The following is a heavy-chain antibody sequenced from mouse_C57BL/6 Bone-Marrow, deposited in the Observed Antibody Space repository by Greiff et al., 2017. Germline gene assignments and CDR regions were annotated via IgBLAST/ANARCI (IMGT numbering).Heavy chain of an antibody. CDR1: GFSLTSYG. D-gene: IGHD2-2*01. V-gene: IGHV2-6-1*01. J-gene: IGHJ3*01. Sequence: VMLMESGPGLVAPSQSLSITCTVSGFSLTSYGVHWVRQPPGKGLEWLVVIWSDGSTTYNSALKSRLGISKENAKGQVFLKMNSLQTDDTAMDYCARQDYGYDGFAYWGQGTLVTVSA. CDR3: ARQDYGYDGFAY. CDR2: IWSDGST.